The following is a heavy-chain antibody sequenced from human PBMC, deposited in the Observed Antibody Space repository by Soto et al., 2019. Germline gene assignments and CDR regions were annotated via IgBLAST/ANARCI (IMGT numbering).Heavy chain of an antibody. CDR1: EFDFSNYA. Sequence: VQLLESGGGLIQPGGSLRLSCAASEFDFSNYAMAWVRQAPGKGLEWVSHITASGATTYYADSVKGRFTISRDNSKNTLYLHMSALRVEDAAIFFCAKDRAIGSGSCYDSWGQGTLVTVSS. J-gene: IGHJ4*02. CDR2: ITASGATT. CDR3: AKDRAIGSGSCYDS. V-gene: IGHV3-23*01. D-gene: IGHD1-26*01.